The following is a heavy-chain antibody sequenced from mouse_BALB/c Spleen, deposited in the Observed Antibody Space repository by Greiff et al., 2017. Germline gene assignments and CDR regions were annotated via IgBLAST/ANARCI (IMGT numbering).Heavy chain of an antibody. CDR2: ILPGSGST. CDR1: GYTFSSYW. D-gene: IGHD1-1*02. J-gene: IGHJ4*01. V-gene: IGHV1-9*01. Sequence: QVQLKQSGAELMKPGASVKISCKATGYTFSSYWIEWVKQRPGHGLEWIGEILPGSGSTNYNEKFKGKATFTADTSSNTAYMQLSSLTSEDSAVYYCASGNYAMDYWGQGTSVTVSS. CDR3: ASGNYAMDY.